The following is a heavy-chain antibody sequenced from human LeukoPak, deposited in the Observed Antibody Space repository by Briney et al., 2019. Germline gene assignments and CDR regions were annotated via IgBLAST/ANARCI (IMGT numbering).Heavy chain of an antibody. CDR2: IYYSGST. CDR3: ARHEASSSWGVDY. CDR1: GGYISNYY. D-gene: IGHD6-13*01. Sequence: SETLSLTCTVSGGYISNYYWSWVRQPPGKGLEWIGYIYYSGSTNYNPSLKSRVTISVDTSKNQFSLKLSSVTAADTAVYYCARHEASSSWGVDYWGQGTLVTVSS. V-gene: IGHV4-59*08. J-gene: IGHJ4*02.